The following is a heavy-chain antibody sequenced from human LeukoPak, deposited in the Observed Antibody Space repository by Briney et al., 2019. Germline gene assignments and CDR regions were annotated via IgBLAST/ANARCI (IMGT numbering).Heavy chain of an antibody. CDR1: GFTFSSYA. J-gene: IGHJ4*02. V-gene: IGHV3-23*01. CDR3: ARGNTRAYYYGSGSYYYFDY. CDR2: ISGSGGST. Sequence: GGSLRLSCAASGFTFSSYAMSWVRQAPGKGLEWVSAISGSGGSTYYADSVKSRFTISRDNSKNTLYLQMNSLRAEDTAVYYCARGNTRAYYYGSGSYYYFDYWGQGTLVTVSS. D-gene: IGHD3-10*01.